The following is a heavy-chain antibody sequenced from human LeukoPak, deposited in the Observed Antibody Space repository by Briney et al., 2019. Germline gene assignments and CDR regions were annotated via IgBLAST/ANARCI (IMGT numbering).Heavy chain of an antibody. J-gene: IGHJ3*02. V-gene: IGHV4-39*01. Sequence: SETLSLTCTASGGXISDHYYYWAWIRQPPGKRLEWIGSVYYTGSTYYNLSLKNRAAISVDMSKNQFSLRLTSVTAADAAVYYCARHVWSRYTSGWYGFDIWGQGTVVTVSS. CDR3: ARHVWSRYTSGWYGFDI. CDR2: VYYTGST. CDR1: GGXISDHYYY. D-gene: IGHD6-19*01.